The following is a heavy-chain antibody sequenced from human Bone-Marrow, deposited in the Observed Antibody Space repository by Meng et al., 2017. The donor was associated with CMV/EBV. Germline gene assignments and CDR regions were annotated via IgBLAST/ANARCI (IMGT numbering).Heavy chain of an antibody. Sequence: GSLRLSCAASGFTFSSYWSWVRQPPGKGLEWIGDIHQTGSTNYNPSLKSRVSISVDPSKSQFSLKVNSVTAADTAVYYCARGSLSLHGSGELDYWGQGTLVTVSS. CDR1: GFTFSSY. V-gene: IGHV4-34*01. J-gene: IGHJ4*02. D-gene: IGHD3-10*01. CDR2: IHQTGST. CDR3: ARGSLSLHGSGELDY.